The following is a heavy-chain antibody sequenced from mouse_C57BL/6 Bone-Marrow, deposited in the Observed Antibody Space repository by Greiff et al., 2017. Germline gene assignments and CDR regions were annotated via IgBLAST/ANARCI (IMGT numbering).Heavy chain of an antibody. D-gene: IGHD1-1*01. CDR1: GYTFTSYW. CDR2: LHPNSGST. Sequence: QVQLQQPGAELVKPGASVKLSCKASGYTFTSYWLHWVKQRPGQGLEWIGMLHPNSGSTNSNEKFKSKATLTVDKSSSPAYMQLSSLTSGCSAVDDFASITTVVYWYCDVWGTGTTVTVSS. J-gene: IGHJ1*03. V-gene: IGHV1-64*01. CDR3: ASITTVVYWYCDV.